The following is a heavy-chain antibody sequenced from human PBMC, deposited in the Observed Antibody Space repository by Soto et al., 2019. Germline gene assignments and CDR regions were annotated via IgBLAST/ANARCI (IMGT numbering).Heavy chain of an antibody. V-gene: IGHV3-7*03. Sequence: EVQLVESGGGLVQPGGSLRLSCAASGFTFSVYYMSWVRQAPGKGLEWVANIDGDGNEKNYADSVKGRFTISRDNVKNSLYLQMNSLGAEDTALYYCVGDVGFCTDGACYMVLEHWGQGALVTVSS. J-gene: IGHJ1*01. CDR2: IDGDGNEK. CDR3: VGDVGFCTDGACYMVLEH. CDR1: GFTFSVYY. D-gene: IGHD2-8*01.